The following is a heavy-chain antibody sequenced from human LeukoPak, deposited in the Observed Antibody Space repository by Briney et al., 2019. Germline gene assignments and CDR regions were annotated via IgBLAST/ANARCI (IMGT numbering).Heavy chain of an antibody. CDR2: ISSSSSYI. V-gene: IGHV3-21*01. CDR3: ARDRNVDIVATGYYYGMDV. J-gene: IGHJ6*04. D-gene: IGHD5-12*01. Sequence: GGSLRLSCAASGFTFSSYRMNWVRQAPGKGLEGVSSISSSSSYIYYADSVKGRFTISRDNAKNSLYLQMNSLRAEDTAVYYCARDRNVDIVATGYYYGMDVWGKGTTVTVSS. CDR1: GFTFSSYR.